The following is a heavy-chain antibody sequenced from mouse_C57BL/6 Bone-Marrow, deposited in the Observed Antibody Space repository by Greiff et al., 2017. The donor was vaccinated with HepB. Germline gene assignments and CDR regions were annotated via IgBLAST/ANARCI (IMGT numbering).Heavy chain of an antibody. CDR1: GYTFTSYW. Sequence: VQLQQSGAELVKPGASVKLSCKASGYTFTSYWMQWVKQRPGQGLEWIGEIDPSDSYTNYNQKFKGKATLTVDTSSSTAYMQLSSLTSEDSAVYYCARSGNWDEDYWGQGTTLTVSS. D-gene: IGHD4-1*01. V-gene: IGHV1-50*01. CDR2: IDPSDSYT. J-gene: IGHJ2*01. CDR3: ARSGNWDEDY.